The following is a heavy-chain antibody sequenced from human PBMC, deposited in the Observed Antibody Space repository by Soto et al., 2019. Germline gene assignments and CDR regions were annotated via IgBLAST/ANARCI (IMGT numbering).Heavy chain of an antibody. J-gene: IGHJ6*03. CDR1: GFTFSSYW. CDR2: IKQDGSEK. CDR3: ARAVMTTVTTYYYYYYYMDV. D-gene: IGHD4-17*01. Sequence: GGSLRLSCAASGFTFSSYWMSWVRQAPGKGLEWVANIKQDGSEKYYVDSVKGRFTISRDNAKNSLYLQMNSLRAEDTAVYYCARAVMTTVTTYYYYYYYMDVWGKGTTVTVSS. V-gene: IGHV3-7*01.